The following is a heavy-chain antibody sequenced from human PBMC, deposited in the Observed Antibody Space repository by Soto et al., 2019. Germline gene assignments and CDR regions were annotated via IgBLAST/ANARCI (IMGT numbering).Heavy chain of an antibody. V-gene: IGHV3-53*02. D-gene: IGHD3-10*01. CDR2: VYSGGAT. J-gene: IGHJ4*02. Sequence: QLVETGGGLIQPGTSLTLSCAASGFSVSRNYMTWVRQAPGKGLEWVSFVYSGGATFYADSVKGRFILSRDDSQTTMYLQMNGLRAEDTAVYYCARVPGRLWGRGTLVTVAS. CDR1: GFSVSRNY. CDR3: ARVPGRL.